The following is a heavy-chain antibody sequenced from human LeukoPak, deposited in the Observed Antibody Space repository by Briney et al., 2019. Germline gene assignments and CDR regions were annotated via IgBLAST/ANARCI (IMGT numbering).Heavy chain of an antibody. J-gene: IGHJ4*02. CDR3: ARSRGSCYSCGDN. CDR1: GYTFTSYG. Sequence: ASVKVSCKASGYTFTSYGISWVRQAPGQGLEWMGWISAYNGNTNYGQKLQGRVTMTTDTSTSTAYMELSSLRSEDTAVYYCARSRGSCYSCGDNWGQGTLVTVSS. CDR2: ISAYNGNT. V-gene: IGHV1-18*01. D-gene: IGHD2-15*01.